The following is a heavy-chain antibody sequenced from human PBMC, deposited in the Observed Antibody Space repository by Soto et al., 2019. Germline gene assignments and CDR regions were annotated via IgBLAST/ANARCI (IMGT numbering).Heavy chain of an antibody. CDR2: IDPSDSYT. J-gene: IGHJ6*02. Sequence: PGESLKISCKGSGYSFTSYWISWVRQMPGKGLEWMGRIDPSDSYTNYSPSFQGHVTISADKSISTAYLQWSSLKASDTAMYYCARQGPTGTTRYYYGMDVWGQGTTVTVSS. V-gene: IGHV5-10-1*01. CDR1: GYSFTSYW. D-gene: IGHD4-17*01. CDR3: ARQGPTGTTRYYYGMDV.